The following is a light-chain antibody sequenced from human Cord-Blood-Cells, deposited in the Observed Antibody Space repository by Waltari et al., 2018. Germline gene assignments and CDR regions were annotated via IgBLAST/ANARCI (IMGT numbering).Light chain of an antibody. CDR3: LQHNRYPWN. V-gene: IGKV1-17*02. Sequence: DIQMTQSPSSLSASVGDRVTITCRASQGIRNDLGWYQQKPGNAPKRLIYAASSLQSGVPSSFSRSGCGTECTLTISNLQAEYFATYYCLQHNRYPWNFVQGTKVEIK. J-gene: IGKJ1*01. CDR2: AAS. CDR1: QGIRND.